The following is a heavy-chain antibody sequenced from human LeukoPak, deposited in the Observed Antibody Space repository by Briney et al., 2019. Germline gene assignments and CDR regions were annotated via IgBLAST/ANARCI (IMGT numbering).Heavy chain of an antibody. CDR3: ARVGAGSGSYSVGFDY. V-gene: IGHV5-51*01. Sequence: GESLKISCKGSGYSFTSYWIGWVRQMPGKGLEWMGIIYPGDTDTRYSPSFQGQDTISADKSISTAYLQWSSLKASDTAMYYCARVGAGSGSYSVGFDYWGQGTLVTVSS. CDR2: IYPGDTDT. CDR1: GYSFTSYW. D-gene: IGHD3-10*01. J-gene: IGHJ4*02.